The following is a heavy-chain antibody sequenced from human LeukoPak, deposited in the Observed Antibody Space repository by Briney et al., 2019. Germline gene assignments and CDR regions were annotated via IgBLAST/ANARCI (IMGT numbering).Heavy chain of an antibody. V-gene: IGHV3-21*01. CDR1: GFNFGSYT. CDR2: ISNGGTFI. J-gene: IGHJ3*01. CDR3: ATAQTYYSDSSGLRDAFDV. Sequence: AGGSLRLSCAASGFNFGSYTMHWVRQAPGKGLEWISSISNGGTFIYYGDLLKGRFTISRDNANNSVFLRMNNLRAEDTAVYYCATAQTYYSDSSGLRDAFDVWGQGTMVAVSS. D-gene: IGHD3-22*01.